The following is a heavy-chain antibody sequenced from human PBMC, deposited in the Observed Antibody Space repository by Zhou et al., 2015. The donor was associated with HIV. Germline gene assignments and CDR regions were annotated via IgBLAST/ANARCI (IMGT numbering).Heavy chain of an antibody. Sequence: QVQMIESGGGVVQPGGSLRLSCEASGFHFRYFGMHWVRQAPHRGLEWAAYIRYDGSQIHYAHSVRGRFTVSRDNDKNTLYLEMNDLRLEDTGVYYCGKNPDFYDSLLYLAQWGQGTLVAVSS. CDR2: IRYDGSQI. CDR3: GKNPDFYDSLLYLAQ. CDR1: GFHFRYFG. J-gene: IGHJ4*02. D-gene: IGHD3-22*01. V-gene: IGHV3-30*02.